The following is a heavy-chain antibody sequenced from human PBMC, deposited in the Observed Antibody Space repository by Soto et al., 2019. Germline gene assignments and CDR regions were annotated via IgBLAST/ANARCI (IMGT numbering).Heavy chain of an antibody. CDR3: GGVGLRYLAWLLSAFDY. CDR2: ISAYNGNT. D-gene: IGHD3-9*01. V-gene: IGHV1-18*01. Sequence: QVQLVQSGAEVKKPGASVKVSCKASGYTFTSYGISWVRQAPGQGLEWMGWISAYNGNTNYAQKLQGRVTMTTDTSRSKAYMGLRGLSSDAPAVYYCGGVGLRYLAWLLSAFDYWGKGTLSPSPQ. CDR1: GYTFTSYG. J-gene: IGHJ4*02.